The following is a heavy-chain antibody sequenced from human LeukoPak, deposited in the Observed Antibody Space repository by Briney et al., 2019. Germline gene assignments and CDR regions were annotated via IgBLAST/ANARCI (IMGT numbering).Heavy chain of an antibody. Sequence: GGSLRLSYAASGFTFSSYWMNWVRQAPGKGLEWVANIKQDGSEKYYVDSVKGRFSISRDNAKSSLYLQMNSLRAEDTAVYYCASYTSGWSRGAFDVWGQGTMVTVSS. V-gene: IGHV3-7*01. CDR2: IKQDGSEK. CDR1: GFTFSSYW. D-gene: IGHD6-19*01. CDR3: ASYTSGWSRGAFDV. J-gene: IGHJ3*01.